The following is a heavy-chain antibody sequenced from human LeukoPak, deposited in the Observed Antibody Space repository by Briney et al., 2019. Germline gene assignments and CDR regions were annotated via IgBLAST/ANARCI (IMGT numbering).Heavy chain of an antibody. CDR3: VNKIVATIPLLDGMDV. J-gene: IGHJ6*02. Sequence: ASVKVSCKASGYTFTSYDINWVRQATGQGLEGMGWMNPNSGNTGYAQKFQGRVTMTRNTSISTAYMEMSSLRSEDTAVYYCVNKIVATIPLLDGMDVWGQGTTVTVSS. CDR1: GYTFTSYD. V-gene: IGHV1-8*01. D-gene: IGHD2-2*02. CDR2: MNPNSGNT.